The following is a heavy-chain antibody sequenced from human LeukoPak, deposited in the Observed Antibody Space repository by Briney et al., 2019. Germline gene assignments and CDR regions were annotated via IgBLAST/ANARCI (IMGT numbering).Heavy chain of an antibody. CDR1: GYSISSGYD. Sequence: SETLSLTCTVSGYSISSGYDWGWIRQPPGKGLEWIGSIYYRRTTYYNPSLKSRVTISVDTSKNQFSLNLSSVTAADTAVYYCARFSPRAMGNYLDFWGQGTLVTVSS. CDR2: IYYRRTT. D-gene: IGHD7-27*01. CDR3: ARFSPRAMGNYLDF. J-gene: IGHJ4*02. V-gene: IGHV4-38-2*02.